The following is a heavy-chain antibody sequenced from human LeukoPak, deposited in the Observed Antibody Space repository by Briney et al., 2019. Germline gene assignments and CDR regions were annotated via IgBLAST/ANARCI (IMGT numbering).Heavy chain of an antibody. CDR2: ISGYNGNT. D-gene: IGHD2-2*02. V-gene: IGHV1-18*01. CDR3: ARDGILQYCGSISCYRAHDAVDM. J-gene: IGHJ3*02. CDR1: GYTFTSSG. Sequence: ASLKVSCKASGYTFTSSGISWVRQAPGQGLEWMGWISGYNGNTNYAQKLQGRVTMTTDTSTSTAYMELRSLRSDDTAVYYCARDGILQYCGSISCYRAHDAVDMWGQGRMVTVSS.